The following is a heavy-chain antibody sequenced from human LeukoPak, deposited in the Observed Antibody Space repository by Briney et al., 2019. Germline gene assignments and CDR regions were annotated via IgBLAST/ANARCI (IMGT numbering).Heavy chain of an antibody. CDR3: ARDTLGEGEDANYAVYYFDY. D-gene: IGHD4/OR15-4a*01. V-gene: IGHV3-7*01. J-gene: IGHJ4*02. CDR1: GFTFSSYW. Sequence: SGGSLRLSCAASGFTFSSYWMSWVRQAPGKGLEWVANIKQDGSEKYYADSVKGRFTISRDNGKNSLDLQMNSLRADDTAVYYCARDTLGEGEDANYAVYYFDYWGQGTLVTVSS. CDR2: IKQDGSEK.